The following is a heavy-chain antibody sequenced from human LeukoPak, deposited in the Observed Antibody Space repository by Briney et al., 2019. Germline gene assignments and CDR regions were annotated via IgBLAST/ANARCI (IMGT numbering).Heavy chain of an antibody. D-gene: IGHD3-16*02. CDR3: AREVVNSQREFDY. Sequence: ASVKVSCKASGYTFTGYYMHWVRQAPGQGPEWMGWINPNSGDTNYAQKFQGRVTMTRDTSISTAYMELSRLISDDTAVYYCAREVVNSQREFDYWGQGTLVTVSS. J-gene: IGHJ4*02. V-gene: IGHV1-2*02. CDR2: INPNSGDT. CDR1: GYTFTGYY.